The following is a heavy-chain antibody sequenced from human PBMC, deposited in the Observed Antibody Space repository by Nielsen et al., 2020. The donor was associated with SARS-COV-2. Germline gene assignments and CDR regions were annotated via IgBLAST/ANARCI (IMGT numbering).Heavy chain of an antibody. J-gene: IGHJ3*02. CDR1: GFTFSSYG. CDR2: ISYDGSNK. V-gene: IGHV3-30*18. CDR3: AKDAVDDAFDI. D-gene: IGHD6-19*01. Sequence: GGSLRLSCAASGFTFSSYGMHWVRQAPGKGLEWVAVISYDGSNKYYADSVKGRFTISRDNSKNTLYLQMNSLRAEDTAVYYYAKDAVDDAFDIWGQGTMVTVSS.